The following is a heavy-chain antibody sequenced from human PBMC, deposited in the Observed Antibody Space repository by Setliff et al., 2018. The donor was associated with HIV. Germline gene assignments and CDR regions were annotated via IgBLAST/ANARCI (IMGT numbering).Heavy chain of an antibody. CDR2: IYHSGIT. Sequence: KASETLSLTCTVSGYSISSGYYWGWIRQPPGKGLEWIGSIYHSGITYYNSSLKSRVTISVDASKNQFSLNLTSVTAADTAVYYCARLGYSGSLVGAFDIWGQGTMVTVSS. CDR3: ARLGYSGSLVGAFDI. D-gene: IGHD1-26*01. J-gene: IGHJ3*02. V-gene: IGHV4-38-2*02. CDR1: GYSISSGYY.